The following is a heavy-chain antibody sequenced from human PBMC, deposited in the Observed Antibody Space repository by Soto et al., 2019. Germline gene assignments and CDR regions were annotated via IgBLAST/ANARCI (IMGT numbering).Heavy chain of an antibody. CDR2: IIPIFGTA. CDR3: ARGKQWLVQGWFDP. Sequence: ASVKVSCKASGGTFSSYAISWVRQAPGQGLEWMGGIIPIFGTANYAQKFQGRVTITADESTSTAYMELGSLRSEDTAVYYCARGKQWLVQGWFDPWGQGTLVTVSS. CDR1: GGTFSSYA. V-gene: IGHV1-69*13. D-gene: IGHD6-19*01. J-gene: IGHJ5*02.